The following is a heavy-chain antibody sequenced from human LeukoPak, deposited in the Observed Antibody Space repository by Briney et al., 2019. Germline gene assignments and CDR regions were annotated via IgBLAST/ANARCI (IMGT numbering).Heavy chain of an antibody. V-gene: IGHV4-59*01. D-gene: IGHD4-17*01. CDR3: ARDTTVTAFNFGFDP. CDR2: IYYSGST. CDR1: GGSISSYY. J-gene: IGHJ5*02. Sequence: SETLSLTCTVSGGSISSYYWSWIRQPPGKGLEWIGYIYYSGSTNYNPSLKSRVTISVDTSKNQFSLKLSSVTAADTAVYYCARDTTVTAFNFGFDPWGQGTLVTVSS.